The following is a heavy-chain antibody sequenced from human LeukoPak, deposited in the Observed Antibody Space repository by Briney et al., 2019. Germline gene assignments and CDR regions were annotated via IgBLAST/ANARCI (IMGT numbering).Heavy chain of an antibody. J-gene: IGHJ4*02. CDR2: ISGSGDAT. CDR3: ARDLGMSNDY. D-gene: IGHD7-27*01. CDR1: GFTFSSHG. Sequence: GGSLRLSCAASGFTFSSHGMSWVRQTPGKGLEWVSAISGSGDATYYADSVKGRFTISRDNSKNTLYLQTNSLRAEDTAVYYCARDLGMSNDYWGQGTLVTVSS. V-gene: IGHV3-23*01.